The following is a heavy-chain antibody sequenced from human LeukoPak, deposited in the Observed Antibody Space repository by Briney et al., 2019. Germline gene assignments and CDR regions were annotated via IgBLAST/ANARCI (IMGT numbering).Heavy chain of an antibody. D-gene: IGHD6-13*01. CDR2: IYYSGST. CDR1: GGAITNYY. CDR3: ARQGYSSSWYGRGAFDI. Sequence: SETLSLTCGVSGGAITNYYWNWIRQAPGKGLEWIGYIYYSGSTNYNPSLKSRVTISVDTSKNQFSLKLSSVTAADTAVYYCARQGYSSSWYGRGAFDIWGQGTMVTVSS. J-gene: IGHJ3*02. V-gene: IGHV4-59*08.